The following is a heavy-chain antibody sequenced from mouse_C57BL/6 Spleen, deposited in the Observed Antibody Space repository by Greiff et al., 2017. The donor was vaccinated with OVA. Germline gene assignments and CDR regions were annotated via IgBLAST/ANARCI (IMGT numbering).Heavy chain of an antibody. Sequence: QVQLQQSGAELVRPGASVTLSCKASGYTFTDNEMHWVKQTPVHGLEWIGAIDPETGGTAYNQKFKGKAILTADKSSSTAYMDTRSLTTEDSAVYYCTRSLREYWGQGATRTVSS. D-gene: IGHD1-2*01. V-gene: IGHV1-15*01. CDR1: GYTFTDNE. CDR2: IDPETGGT. CDR3: TRSLREY. J-gene: IGHJ2*01.